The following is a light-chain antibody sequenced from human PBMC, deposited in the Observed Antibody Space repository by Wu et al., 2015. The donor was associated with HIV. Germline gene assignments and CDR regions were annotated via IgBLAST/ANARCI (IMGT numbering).Light chain of an antibody. CDR3: QQYDRSPPLYS. J-gene: IGKJ2*03. Sequence: EIVLTQSPGTLSLSPGERATLSCRASQSVSSSYLAWYQQKPGQAPRLLIYGASSRATGIPDRFSGSGSGTDFTLTISRLEPEDFAVYYCQQYDRSPPLYSFGLGDQAGDQT. CDR1: QSVSSSY. V-gene: IGKV3-20*01. CDR2: GAS.